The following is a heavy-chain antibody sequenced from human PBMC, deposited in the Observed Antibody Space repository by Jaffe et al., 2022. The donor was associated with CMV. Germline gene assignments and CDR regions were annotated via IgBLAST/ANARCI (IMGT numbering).Heavy chain of an antibody. CDR2: IYYSGST. CDR3: ARGGGSSRLGAFDI. CDR1: GGSVSSGSYY. D-gene: IGHD1-26*01. Sequence: QVQLQESGPGLVKPSETLSLTCTVSGGSVSSGSYYWSWIRQPPGKGLEWIGYIYYSGSTNYNPSLKSRVTISVDTSKNQFSLKLSSVTAADTAVYYCARGGGSSRLGAFDIWGQGTMVTVSS. V-gene: IGHV4-61*01. J-gene: IGHJ3*02.